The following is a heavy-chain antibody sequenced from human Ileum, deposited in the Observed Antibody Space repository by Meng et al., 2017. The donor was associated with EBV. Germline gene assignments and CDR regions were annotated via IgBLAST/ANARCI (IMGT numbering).Heavy chain of an antibody. CDR1: GGSSSSSNW. CDR3: ARVGQWLPIDY. CDR2: IYHSGST. V-gene: IGHV4-4*02. J-gene: IGHJ4*02. D-gene: IGHD6-19*01. Sequence: QGQLPGPGPGLAKPSGTLSITCAVCGGSSSSSNWWSWGRQPPGKGLEWIGEIYHSGSTTYTASLKSRVTISVDKSKNQFSLELSSVSAADTAVYYCARVGQWLPIDYWGQGTLVTVSS.